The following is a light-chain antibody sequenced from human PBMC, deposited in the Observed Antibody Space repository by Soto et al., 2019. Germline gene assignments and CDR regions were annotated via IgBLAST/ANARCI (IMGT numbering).Light chain of an antibody. Sequence: QSALTQPASVSGSPGQSITISCTGTSSDVGGYNSVSWYQQHPGKAPKLMIYEVSNRPSGVSNRFSGSKSGNTASLTISGLQAEDEADYYCSSYTSSSNRVFGGGTQLTVL. CDR1: SSDVGGYNS. CDR3: SSYTSSSNRV. CDR2: EVS. V-gene: IGLV2-14*01. J-gene: IGLJ3*02.